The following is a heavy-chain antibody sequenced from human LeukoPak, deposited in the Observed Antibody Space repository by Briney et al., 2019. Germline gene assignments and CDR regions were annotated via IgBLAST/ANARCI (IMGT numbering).Heavy chain of an antibody. CDR1: GYSFTSYW. V-gene: IGHV5-51*01. Sequence: GESLKISCKGSGYSFTSYWIGWVRQMPGKGLEWMGIIYPGDSDTRYSPSFQGQVTISADKSISTAYLQWSSLKASDTAMYYCARTRGVVKTPEYFQHWGQGTLVTVSS. D-gene: IGHD2-8*02. CDR2: IYPGDSDT. CDR3: ARTRGVVKTPEYFQH. J-gene: IGHJ1*01.